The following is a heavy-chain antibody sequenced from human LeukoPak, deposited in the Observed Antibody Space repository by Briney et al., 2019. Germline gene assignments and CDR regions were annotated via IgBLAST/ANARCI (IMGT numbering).Heavy chain of an antibody. CDR1: GFTFSSYG. CDR2: ISYDGSNK. CDR3: AKGRTFDI. V-gene: IGHV3-30*18. Sequence: GGSLRLSCAASGFTFSSYGMHWVRQAPGKGLEWVAVISYDGSNKYYADSVKGRFTISRDNPKNTLYLQMNSLRAEDTAVYYCAKGRTFDIWGQGTMVTVSS. J-gene: IGHJ3*02.